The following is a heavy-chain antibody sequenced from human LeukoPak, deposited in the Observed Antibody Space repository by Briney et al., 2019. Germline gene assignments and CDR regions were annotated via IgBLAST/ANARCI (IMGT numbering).Heavy chain of an antibody. CDR3: AKDRVISGSGSYRTTFDH. V-gene: IGHV3-9*01. Sequence: QPGRSLRLSCGASGFTFNDYAMHWVRQAPGKGLEWVSSISWNSVNIGYVDSVKGRFTISRDNAKNSLYLQMNSLRPEDTALYYCAKDRVISGSGSYRTTFDHWGQGTLVTVSS. D-gene: IGHD3-10*01. J-gene: IGHJ4*02. CDR2: ISWNSVNI. CDR1: GFTFNDYA.